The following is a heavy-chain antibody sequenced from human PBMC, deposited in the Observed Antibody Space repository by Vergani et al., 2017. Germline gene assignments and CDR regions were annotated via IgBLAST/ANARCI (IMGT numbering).Heavy chain of an antibody. CDR1: GGSFSGYY. CDR3: ARRAKTGAGTTSGVYYYMDV. Sequence: QVQLQQWGAGLLKPSETLSLTCAVYGGSFSGYYWSWIRQPPGKGLEWIGEINHSGSTNYNPSLKSRVTISGDTSKNQFSLKQRSVTAADTAVYYCARRAKTGAGTTSGVYYYMDVWGKGTTVTVSS. J-gene: IGHJ6*03. V-gene: IGHV4-34*01. D-gene: IGHD1-1*01. CDR2: INHSGST.